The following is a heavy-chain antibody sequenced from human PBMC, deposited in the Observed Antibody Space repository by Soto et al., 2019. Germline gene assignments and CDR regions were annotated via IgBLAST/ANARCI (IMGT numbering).Heavy chain of an antibody. J-gene: IGHJ6*02. V-gene: IGHV3-43*01. D-gene: IGHD6-6*01. CDR3: AKAQQLVRTVSPYYYYYGMDV. Sequence: GGSLRLSCAASGFTFDDYTMHWVRQAPGKGLEWVSLISWDGGSTYYADSVKGRFTISRDNSKNSLYLQMNSLRTEDTALYYCAKAQQLVRTVSPYYYYYGMDVWGQGTTVTVSS. CDR1: GFTFDDYT. CDR2: ISWDGGST.